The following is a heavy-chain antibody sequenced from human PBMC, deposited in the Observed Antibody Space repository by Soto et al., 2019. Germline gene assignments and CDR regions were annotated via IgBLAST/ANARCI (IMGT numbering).Heavy chain of an antibody. CDR3: ARSPSVARGSTLVWLDP. V-gene: IGHV1-69*01. D-gene: IGHD3-10*01. J-gene: IGHJ5*02. Sequence: QVQLVQSGAEVKKPGSSVKVSCKASGGTFRTYGIIWVRQAPGQGLERLGGTVPIFGTAIYAQKFRDRVTITADASTTTAYMELSSLTSEDTAVSYCARSPSVARGSTLVWLDPWGQGTLVSVSS. CDR2: TVPIFGTA. CDR1: GGTFRTYG.